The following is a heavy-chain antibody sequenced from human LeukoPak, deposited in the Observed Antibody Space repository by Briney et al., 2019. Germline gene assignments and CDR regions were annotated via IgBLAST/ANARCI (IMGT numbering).Heavy chain of an antibody. CDR1: GFTFSGSA. J-gene: IGHJ4*02. D-gene: IGHD6-19*01. Sequence: GRSLRLSCAAAGFTFSGSAMHWVRQAAGKLLEWVGRIRSKANSYATAYAASVKGRFAISRDDSKNTAYLQMNSLKTEDTAVYYCTRLGSSGWLDYWGQGTLVTVSS. CDR2: IRSKANSYAT. CDR3: TRLGSSGWLDY. V-gene: IGHV3-73*01.